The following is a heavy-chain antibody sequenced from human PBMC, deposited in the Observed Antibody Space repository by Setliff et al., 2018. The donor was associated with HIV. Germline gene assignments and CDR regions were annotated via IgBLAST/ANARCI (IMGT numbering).Heavy chain of an antibody. J-gene: IGHJ3*02. V-gene: IGHV4-4*07. CDR1: GHSISGYY. CDR3: ARDRIEFVAEDPHDVFDI. D-gene: IGHD5-12*01. Sequence: SETLSLTCSVSGHSISGYYWSWIRQPARRGLEWIGRIHTSGNTNYNPSLRGRVTMSVDMSKNQFSLKLTSVSAADTAVYYCARDRIEFVAEDPHDVFDIWGRGTLVTVSS. CDR2: IHTSGNT.